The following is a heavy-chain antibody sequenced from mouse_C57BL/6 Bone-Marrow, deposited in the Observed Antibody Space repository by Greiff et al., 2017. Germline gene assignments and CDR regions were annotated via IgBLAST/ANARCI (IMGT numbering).Heavy chain of an antibody. J-gene: IGHJ2*01. Sequence: QVQLQQSGPELVKPGASVKISCKASGYTFTSYWITWVKQRPGQGLEWIGDVYPGSGSTNYNEKFKSKATLTVDTSSSTAYMQLSSLTSEDSAVYYCASSSVHFDYWGQGTTLTVSS. CDR3: ASSSVHFDY. CDR2: VYPGSGST. D-gene: IGHD3-2*02. CDR1: GYTFTSYW. V-gene: IGHV1-55*01.